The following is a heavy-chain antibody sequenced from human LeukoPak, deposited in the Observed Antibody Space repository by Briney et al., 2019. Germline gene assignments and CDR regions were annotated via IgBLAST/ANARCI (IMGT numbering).Heavy chain of an antibody. CDR2: IYYSGST. Sequence: PSETLSLTCTVSGGSISSSSYYWGWIRQPPGKGLEWIGSIYYSGSTYYNPSLKSRVTISVDTSKNQFSLKLSSVTAADTAVYYCAREKGVWHYMDVWGKGTTVTVSS. V-gene: IGHV4-39*07. CDR1: GGSISSSSYY. CDR3: AREKGVWHYMDV. D-gene: IGHD3-16*01. J-gene: IGHJ6*03.